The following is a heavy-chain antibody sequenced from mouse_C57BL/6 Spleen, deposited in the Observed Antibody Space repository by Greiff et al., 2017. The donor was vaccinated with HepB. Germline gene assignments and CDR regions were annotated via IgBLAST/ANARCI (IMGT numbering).Heavy chain of an antibody. Sequence: EVKLMESGPVLVKPGASVKMSCKASGYTFTDYYMNWVKQSHGKSLEWIGVINPYNGGTSYNQKFKGKATLTVDKSSSTAYMELNSLTSEDSAVYYCARGDYDGYYAMDYWGQGTSVTVSS. CDR3: ARGDYDGYYAMDY. CDR2: INPYNGGT. J-gene: IGHJ4*01. D-gene: IGHD2-4*01. V-gene: IGHV1-19*01. CDR1: GYTFTDYY.